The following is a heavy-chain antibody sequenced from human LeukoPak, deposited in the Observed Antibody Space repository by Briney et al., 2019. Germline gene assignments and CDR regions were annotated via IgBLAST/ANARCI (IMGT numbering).Heavy chain of an antibody. CDR3: ARGVAAAGTHDY. J-gene: IGHJ4*02. CDR1: GFTFSSYA. V-gene: IGHV3-30-3*01. CDR2: ISYDGSNK. Sequence: TGGSLRLSCAASGFTFSSYAMHWVRQAPGKGLEWVAVISYDGSNKYYADSVKGRFTISRDNSKNTLYLQMNSLRAEDTAVYYCARGVAAAGTHDYWGQGTLVTVSS. D-gene: IGHD6-13*01.